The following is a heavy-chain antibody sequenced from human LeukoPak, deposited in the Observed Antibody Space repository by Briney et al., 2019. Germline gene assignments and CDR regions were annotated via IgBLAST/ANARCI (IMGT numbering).Heavy chain of an antibody. CDR1: GYTFTSYG. V-gene: IGHV1-18*01. CDR2: ISAYNGNT. CDR3: ARSRVPMIVVANDAFDI. D-gene: IGHD3-22*01. J-gene: IGHJ3*02. Sequence: ASVKVSCKASGYTFTSYGISWVRQAPGQGLEWMGWISAYNGNTNYAQKLQGRVTMTTDTSTSTAYMELSRLRSDDTAVYYCARSRVPMIVVANDAFDIWGQGTMVTVSS.